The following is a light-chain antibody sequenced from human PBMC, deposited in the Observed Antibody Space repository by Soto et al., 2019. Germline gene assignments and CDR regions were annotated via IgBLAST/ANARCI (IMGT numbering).Light chain of an antibody. CDR1: QRVSSN. CDR2: DAS. V-gene: IGKV3-15*01. J-gene: IGKJ1*01. CDR3: QQYNNWPPWT. Sequence: EIVMTQSPATLSVSPGERATLSCRPRQRVSSNVARYKQKPGQAPRLLIYDASTRATGIPDRFSGSGSETEFTLTISSLQSEDYAIYYCQQYNNWPPWTFGQGTKVDIK.